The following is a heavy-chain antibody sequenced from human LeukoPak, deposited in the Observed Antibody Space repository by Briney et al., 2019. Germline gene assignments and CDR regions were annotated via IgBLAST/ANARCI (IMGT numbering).Heavy chain of an antibody. Sequence: SETLSLTCAVYGGSFSGYYWSWIRQPPGKGLEWIGYIYYSGSTNYNPSLKSRVTVSVDTSKNQFSLKLSSVTAADTAVYYCARVNRAAAGYFDYWGQGTLVTVSS. CDR1: GGSFSGYY. D-gene: IGHD6-13*01. V-gene: IGHV4-59*01. CDR2: IYYSGST. CDR3: ARVNRAAAGYFDY. J-gene: IGHJ4*02.